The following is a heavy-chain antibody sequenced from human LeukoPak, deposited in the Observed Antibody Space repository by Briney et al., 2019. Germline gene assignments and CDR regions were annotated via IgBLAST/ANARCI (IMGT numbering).Heavy chain of an antibody. D-gene: IGHD4-17*01. Sequence: ASVKVSCKASRYTFTGYYIHWVRQAPGQGLEWMGWINSNSGGTKYAQKFQGRVTMTRDTSISTAYMELSSLRSDDTAMYYCARANYGDYWGYFQHWGQGTLVTVSS. J-gene: IGHJ1*01. V-gene: IGHV1-2*02. CDR2: INSNSGGT. CDR3: ARANYGDYWGYFQH. CDR1: RYTFTGYY.